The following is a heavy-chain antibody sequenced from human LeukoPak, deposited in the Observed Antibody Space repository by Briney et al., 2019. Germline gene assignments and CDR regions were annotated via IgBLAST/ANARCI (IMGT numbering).Heavy chain of an antibody. Sequence: GASVKVSCKASGYTFTGYYMHWVRQAPGQGLEWMEWINPNSGGTNYAQKFQGRVTMTRDTSISTAYMELSRLRSDDTAVYYCARASSGWSPYYFDYWGQGTLVTVSS. CDR2: INPNSGGT. J-gene: IGHJ4*02. V-gene: IGHV1-2*02. CDR3: ARASSGWSPYYFDY. CDR1: GYTFTGYY. D-gene: IGHD6-19*01.